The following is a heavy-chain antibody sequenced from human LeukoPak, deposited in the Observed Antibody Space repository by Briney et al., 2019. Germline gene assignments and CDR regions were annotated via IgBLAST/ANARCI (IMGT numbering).Heavy chain of an antibody. CDR1: GGSISSSNW. V-gene: IGHV4-4*02. J-gene: IGHJ5*02. CDR2: IYHSGST. D-gene: IGHD3-10*01. CDR3: ARGGYYGSGNDFRFDP. Sequence: SETLSLTRAVSGGSISSSNWWSWVRQPPGKGLEWIGEIYHSGSTNYKPSLKSRVTISVDTSKNQFSLKLSSVTAADTAVYYCARGGYYGSGNDFRFDPWGQGTLVTVSS.